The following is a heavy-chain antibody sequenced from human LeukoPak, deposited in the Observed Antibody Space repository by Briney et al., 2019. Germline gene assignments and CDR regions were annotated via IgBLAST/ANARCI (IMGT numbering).Heavy chain of an antibody. J-gene: IGHJ3*02. CDR1: GGSISSYY. CDR2: IYYSGST. Sequence: SETLSLTCTVSGGSISSYYWSWIRQPPGKGLEWIGYIYYSGSTNYNPSLKSRVTISVDTSKNQFSLKLSSVTAADTAVYYCARGKVTTSAFDIWGQGTMVTVSS. CDR3: ARGKVTTSAFDI. V-gene: IGHV4-59*01. D-gene: IGHD4-17*01.